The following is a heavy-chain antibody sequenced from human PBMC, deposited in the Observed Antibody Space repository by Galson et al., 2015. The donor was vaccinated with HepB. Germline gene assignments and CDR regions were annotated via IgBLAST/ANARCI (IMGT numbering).Heavy chain of an antibody. CDR1: GYSFTSYW. D-gene: IGHD3-9*01. Sequence: QSGAEVKKPGESLKISCKGSGYSFTSYWIGWVRQMPGKSLEWMGIIYPGDSDTRYSPSFQGQVTISADKSISTAYLQWSSLKASDTAMYYCARRRYFDWLLSDANYYYYGMDVWGQGTTVTVSS. CDR2: IYPGDSDT. J-gene: IGHJ6*02. CDR3: ARRRYFDWLLSDANYYYYGMDV. V-gene: IGHV5-51*01.